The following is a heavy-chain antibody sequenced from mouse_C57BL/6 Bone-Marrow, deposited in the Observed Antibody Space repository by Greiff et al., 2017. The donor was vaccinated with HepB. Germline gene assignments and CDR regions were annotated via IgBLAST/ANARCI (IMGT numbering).Heavy chain of an antibody. CDR1: GYTFTSYW. Sequence: LQQPGAELVKPGASVKLSCKASGYTFTSYWMHWVKQRPGQGLEWIGMIHPNSGSTNYNEKFKSKATLTVDKSSSTAYMQLSSLTSEDSAVYYCASLGLRYFDYWGQGTTLTVSS. V-gene: IGHV1-64*01. CDR2: IHPNSGST. J-gene: IGHJ2*01. CDR3: ASLGLRYFDY. D-gene: IGHD6-1*01.